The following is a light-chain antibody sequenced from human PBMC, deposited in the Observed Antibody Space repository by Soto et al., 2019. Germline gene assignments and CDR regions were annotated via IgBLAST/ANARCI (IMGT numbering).Light chain of an antibody. V-gene: IGLV2-8*01. Sequence: QSALTQPPSASGSPGQSVTISCTGTSSDVGAYKYVSWYQQYPGKAPKLMIYEVTKRPSGVPDRFSHSKSGNTASLTVSGLQAEDEAEYYCTSYVGNDIWVFGGGTKLTVL. CDR1: SSDVGAYKY. J-gene: IGLJ3*02. CDR3: TSYVGNDIWV. CDR2: EVT.